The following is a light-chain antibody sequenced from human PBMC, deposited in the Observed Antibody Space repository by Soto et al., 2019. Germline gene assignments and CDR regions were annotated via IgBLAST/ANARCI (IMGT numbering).Light chain of an antibody. CDR3: AAWDDSLNGFYV. CDR2: YND. CDR1: SSNIGSNT. V-gene: IGLV1-44*01. J-gene: IGLJ1*01. Sequence: HSVLTQPPSASGTPGQRVTISCSGSSSNIGSNTVNWYQQLPGTAPKLLIYYNDQRPSGVPDRFSGSKSGTSASLAISGLQSEDEADYYCAAWDDSLNGFYVFGTGTKVTVL.